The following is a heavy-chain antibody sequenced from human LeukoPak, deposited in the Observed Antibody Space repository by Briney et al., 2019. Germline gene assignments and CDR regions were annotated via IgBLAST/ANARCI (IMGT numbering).Heavy chain of an antibody. Sequence: GGSLRLSCAASGFTFSSYGMSWVRQAPGKGLEWVSAISGSGGSTYYADSVKGRFTISRDNSKNTLYLQMNSLRAEDTAVYYCARDGSDSYGPSGEDYWGQGTLVTVSS. CDR3: ARDGSDSYGPSGEDY. V-gene: IGHV3-23*01. CDR1: GFTFSSYG. D-gene: IGHD5-18*01. J-gene: IGHJ4*02. CDR2: ISGSGGST.